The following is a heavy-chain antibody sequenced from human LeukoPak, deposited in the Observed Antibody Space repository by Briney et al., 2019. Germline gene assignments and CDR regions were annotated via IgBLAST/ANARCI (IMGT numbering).Heavy chain of an antibody. J-gene: IGHJ4*02. CDR3: ARDLRWLQTFDY. Sequence: GGSLRLSCAASGFIFSDYAIHWVRQAPGKGLEWVAIKSFDGSNKNYADSVKGRFTISRDNPKNTLYLQMNSLTAEDTAVYFCARDLRWLQTFDYWGQGSLVTVSS. D-gene: IGHD5-24*01. V-gene: IGHV3-30-3*01. CDR2: KSFDGSNK. CDR1: GFIFSDYA.